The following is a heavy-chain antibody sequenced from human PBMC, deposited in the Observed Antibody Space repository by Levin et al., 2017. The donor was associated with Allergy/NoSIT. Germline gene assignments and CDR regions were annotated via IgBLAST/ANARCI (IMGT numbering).Heavy chain of an antibody. Sequence: LSLTCAASGFTFSRYPMHWVRPAPGKGLEWVAVISYDGSNKYYADSVKGRFTIYRDNSKNTLYLQMNSLRAEDTAVYYCAREGSGSAFDIWSQGTMVTVSS. D-gene: IGHD3-10*01. CDR3: AREGSGSAFDI. J-gene: IGHJ3*02. CDR1: GFTFSRYP. V-gene: IGHV3-30-3*01. CDR2: ISYDGSNK.